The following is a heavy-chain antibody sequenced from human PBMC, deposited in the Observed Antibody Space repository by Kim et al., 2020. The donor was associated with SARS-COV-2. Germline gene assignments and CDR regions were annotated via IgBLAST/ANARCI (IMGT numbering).Heavy chain of an antibody. D-gene: IGHD6-19*01. CDR1: GGYISSYY. Sequence: SETLSLTCTVSGGYISSYYWSWIRQPPGKGLEWIGYIYYSGSTNYNPSLKSRVTISVDTSKNQFSLKLSSVTAADTAAYYCARHLWRGSGWYRYLWYFDLWGRGTPFTVSP. V-gene: IGHV4-59*08. J-gene: IGHJ2*01. CDR3: ARHLWRGSGWYRYLWYFDL. CDR2: IYYSGST.